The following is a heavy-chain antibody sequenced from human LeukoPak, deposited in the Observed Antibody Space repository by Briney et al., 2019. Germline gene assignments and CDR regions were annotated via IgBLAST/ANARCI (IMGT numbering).Heavy chain of an antibody. CDR3: ARGKVGYGVDV. CDR2: INGDGSST. CDR1: GFTFSAFW. V-gene: IGHV3-74*01. D-gene: IGHD3-10*01. J-gene: IGHJ6*02. Sequence: GGSLRLSCAASGFTFSAFWMHWVRQVPGKGLVWVSRINGDGSSTSHADSVKGRFNISRDNAKNTLYLQMNSLRAEDTAVYYCARGKVGYGVDVWGQGTTVTVSS.